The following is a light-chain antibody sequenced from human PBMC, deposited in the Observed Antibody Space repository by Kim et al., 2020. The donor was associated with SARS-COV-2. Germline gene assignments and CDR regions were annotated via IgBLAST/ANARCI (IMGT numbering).Light chain of an antibody. Sequence: WSPGERAPLPCRASQNINPYLAWYQHKPGQAPRLLIHGASTRATGIPARFSGSGSGTDFTLTINSLQPEDFAVYYCQQRSNWPLTFGGGTKVDIK. CDR1: QNINPY. V-gene: IGKV3-11*01. J-gene: IGKJ4*01. CDR3: QQRSNWPLT. CDR2: GAS.